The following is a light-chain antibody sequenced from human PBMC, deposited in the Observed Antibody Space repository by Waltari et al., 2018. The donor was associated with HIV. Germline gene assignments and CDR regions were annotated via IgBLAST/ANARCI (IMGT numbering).Light chain of an antibody. J-gene: IGLJ2*01. CDR3: YSSDSSGNQRV. CDR1: ALPNKY. CDR2: GDN. Sequence: SYELTQPPSVSVSPGQTARITCSGHALPNKYAYWYQQNSGQAPVLVIYGDNKRPSEIPERFSGSNSGTMATWTISGAQVEDEADYFCYSSDSSGNQRVFGGGTKLTVL. V-gene: IGLV3-10*01.